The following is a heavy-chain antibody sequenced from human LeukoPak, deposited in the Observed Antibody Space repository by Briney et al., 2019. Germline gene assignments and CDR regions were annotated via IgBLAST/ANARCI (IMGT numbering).Heavy chain of an antibody. D-gene: IGHD2/OR15-2a*01. CDR3: ARGSTFEHFQH. Sequence: SVKVSCKASGGTFSSYAISWVRQAPGQGLEWMGGIIPIFGTANYAQKFQGRVTMTTDTSTSTAYMELRSLRSDDTAVYYCARGSTFEHFQHWGQGTLVTVSS. CDR2: IIPIFGTA. CDR1: GGTFSSYA. J-gene: IGHJ1*01. V-gene: IGHV1-69*05.